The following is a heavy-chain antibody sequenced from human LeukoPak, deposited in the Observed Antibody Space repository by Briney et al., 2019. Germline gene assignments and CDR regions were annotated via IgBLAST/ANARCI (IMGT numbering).Heavy chain of an antibody. CDR1: GFTFSDYY. D-gene: IGHD2-2*01. CDR3: AKDMGGGCSSTSCYSAFDY. V-gene: IGHV3-9*03. Sequence: PGGSLRLSCAASGFTFSDYYMSWIRQAPGKGLEWVSGISWNSGSIGYADSVKGRFTISRDNAKNSLYLQMNSLRAEDMALYYCAKDMGGGCSSTSCYSAFDYWGQGTLVTVSS. J-gene: IGHJ4*02. CDR2: ISWNSGSI.